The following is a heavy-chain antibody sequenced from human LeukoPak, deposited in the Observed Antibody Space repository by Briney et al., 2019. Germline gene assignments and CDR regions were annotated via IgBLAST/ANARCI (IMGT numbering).Heavy chain of an antibody. D-gene: IGHD5-12*01. V-gene: IGHV3-66*01. J-gene: IGHJ4*02. Sequence: GGSLRLSCAASGFTVSSNYMSWVRQAPGKGLEWVSVIYSGGSTYYADSVKGRFTISRDNSKNTLYLQMNSLRAEDTAVYYCARVNGGYNSGYFGYWGQGTLVTVSS. CDR3: ARVNGGYNSGYFGY. CDR1: GFTVSSNY. CDR2: IYSGGST.